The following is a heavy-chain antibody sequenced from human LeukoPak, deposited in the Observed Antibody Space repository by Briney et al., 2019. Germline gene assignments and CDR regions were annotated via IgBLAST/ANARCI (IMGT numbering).Heavy chain of an antibody. CDR3: AQGYGNGWYPH. D-gene: IGHD6-19*01. V-gene: IGHV3-23*01. J-gene: IGHJ4*02. Sequence: GGSLRLSCTVSGFSVSTSGMSWVRQAQGKGLQTISAISVEGESAYYADSVKGRFTISRDNSKNTLYLQMNSLRVKDTAVYFCAQGYGNGWYPHWGQGSLVSVSS. CDR1: GFSVSTSG. CDR2: ISVEGESA.